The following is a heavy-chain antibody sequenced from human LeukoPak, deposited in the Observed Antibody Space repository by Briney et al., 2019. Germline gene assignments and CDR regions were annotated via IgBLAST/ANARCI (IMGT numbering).Heavy chain of an antibody. J-gene: IGHJ3*02. V-gene: IGHV1-69*13. CDR3: AREGDTAMVGAFDI. CDR2: IIPIFGTA. D-gene: IGHD5-18*01. Sequence: ASVKVSCKASGGTFSSYAISWVRQAPGQGLEWMGGIIPIFGTANYAQKFQGRVTITADESTSTAYMELSSLRSEDTPVYYCAREGDTAMVGAFDIWGQGTMVTVSS. CDR1: GGTFSSYA.